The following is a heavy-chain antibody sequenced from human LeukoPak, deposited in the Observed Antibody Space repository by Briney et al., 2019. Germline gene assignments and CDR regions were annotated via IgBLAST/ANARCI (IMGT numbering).Heavy chain of an antibody. V-gene: IGHV3-64D*06. D-gene: IGHD2-2*01. Sequence: GGSMRLSCSASGFTFSSYAMHWVRQAPGKGLEYVSAISSNGGSTYYADSVKGRFTISRDNSKNTLYLQMSSLRAEDTAVYYCVKDSIPSIVVVPASFGYWGQGTLVTVSS. CDR3: VKDSIPSIVVVPASFGY. CDR1: GFTFSSYA. CDR2: ISSNGGST. J-gene: IGHJ4*02.